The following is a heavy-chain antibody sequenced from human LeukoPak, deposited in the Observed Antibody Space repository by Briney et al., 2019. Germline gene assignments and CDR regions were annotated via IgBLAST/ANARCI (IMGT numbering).Heavy chain of an antibody. CDR1: GNYW. CDR3: AKFGLEPIAALEDY. D-gene: IGHD6-13*01. V-gene: IGHV3-74*01. J-gene: IGHJ4*02. Sequence: GGSLRLSCAASGNYWMHWVRQAPGKGLVWVSHINSDGSWTSYADSVKGRFTISKDNAKNTVYLQMNSLRAEDTAVYYCAKFGLEPIAALEDYWGQGTLVTVSS. CDR2: INSDGSWT.